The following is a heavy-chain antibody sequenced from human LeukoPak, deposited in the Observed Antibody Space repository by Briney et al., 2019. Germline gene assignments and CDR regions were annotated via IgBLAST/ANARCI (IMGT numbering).Heavy chain of an antibody. Sequence: GASVTLSCTPSGYXFSSYGITWVRQAPGQGLWWMGWISANNGNTNYAQNLQGRVPMTTDTSTSTAYMELRSLRSDDTAVYYCARVYLGVTMIVVVMGDYWGQGTRVTGSS. CDR3: ARVYLGVTMIVVVMGDY. D-gene: IGHD3-22*01. CDR2: ISANNGNT. J-gene: IGHJ4*02. CDR1: GYXFSSYG. V-gene: IGHV1-18*01.